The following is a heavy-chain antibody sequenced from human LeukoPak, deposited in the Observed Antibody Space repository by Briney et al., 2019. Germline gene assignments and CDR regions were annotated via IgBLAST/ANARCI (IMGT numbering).Heavy chain of an antibody. J-gene: IGHJ3*02. V-gene: IGHV4-59*12. CDR2: IYYSGST. Sequence: ETSETLSLTCTVSGGSISGYYWSWIRQPPGKGLEYIGYIYYSGSTNYNPSLKSRITISVDRSKNQFSLKLSSVTAADTAVYYCARAIRAADDAFDIWGQGTMVTVSS. D-gene: IGHD6-13*01. CDR3: ARAIRAADDAFDI. CDR1: GGSISGYY.